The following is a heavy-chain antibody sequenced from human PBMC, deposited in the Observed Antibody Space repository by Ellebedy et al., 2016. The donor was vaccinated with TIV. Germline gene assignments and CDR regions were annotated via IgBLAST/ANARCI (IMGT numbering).Heavy chain of an antibody. Sequence: GGSLRLSCEASGVTVSSHGMHWVRQAPGKGLEWVAFINPDGNEKYYVDSIKGRFTISRDNAKNSLYLQMNSLRAEDTAIYYCSTVEWYRSDYWGQGSLVTVSS. CDR3: STVEWYRSDY. V-gene: IGHV3-7*01. CDR1: GVTVSSHG. D-gene: IGHD3-3*01. J-gene: IGHJ4*02. CDR2: INPDGNEK.